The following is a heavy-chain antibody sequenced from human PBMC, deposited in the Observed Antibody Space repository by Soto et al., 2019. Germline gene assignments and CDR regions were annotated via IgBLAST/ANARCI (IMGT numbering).Heavy chain of an antibody. CDR1: GYTFTSYY. J-gene: IGHJ6*02. D-gene: IGHD2-2*02. Sequence: GASVKVSCKASGYTFTSYYMHWVRQAPGQGLEWMGIINPSGGSTSYAQKFQGRVTMTRDTSTSTVYMELSSLRSEDTAVYYCARDLTRGYCSSTSCYNPYYYYGMDVWG. V-gene: IGHV1-46*01. CDR3: ARDLTRGYCSSTSCYNPYYYYGMDV. CDR2: INPSGGST.